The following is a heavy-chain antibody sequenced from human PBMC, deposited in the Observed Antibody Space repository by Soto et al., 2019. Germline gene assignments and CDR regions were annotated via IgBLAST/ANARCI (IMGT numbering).Heavy chain of an antibody. D-gene: IGHD3-16*01. CDR2: ISWNSGSI. Sequence: GGSLRLSCAASGFTFDDYAMHWVRQAPGKGLEWVSGISWNSGSIGYADSVKGRFTISRDNAKNSLYLQMNSLRAEDTALYYCAKDTSRGGMYYYYYMDVWGKGTTVTVSS. J-gene: IGHJ6*03. V-gene: IGHV3-9*01. CDR1: GFTFDDYA. CDR3: AKDTSRGGMYYYYYMDV.